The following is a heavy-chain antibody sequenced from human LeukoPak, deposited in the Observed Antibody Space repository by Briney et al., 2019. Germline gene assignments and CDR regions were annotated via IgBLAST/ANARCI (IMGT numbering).Heavy chain of an antibody. CDR2: IYYSGNT. CDR3: AKQDPAAGSDY. V-gene: IGHV4-59*08. CDR1: GGSIIGDY. D-gene: IGHD6-13*01. J-gene: IGHJ4*02. Sequence: SETLSLTCTVSGGSIIGDYWSWIRQPPGKGLEWIGYIYYSGNTNYNPALKSRVTISVDTSKNQFSLRLKSVTAADTAVYYCAKQDPAAGSDYWGQGTLVIVSS.